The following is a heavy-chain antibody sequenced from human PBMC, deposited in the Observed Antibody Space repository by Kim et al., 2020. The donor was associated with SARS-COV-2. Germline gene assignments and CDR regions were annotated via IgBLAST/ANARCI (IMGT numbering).Heavy chain of an antibody. D-gene: IGHD3-3*01. Sequence: SETLSLTCAVYGGSFSGYYWSWIRQPPGKGLEWIGEINHSGSTNYNPSLKSRVTISVDTSKNQFSLKLSSVTAADTAVYYCARALRFGVVTPPRYWYFDLWGRGTLVTVSS. V-gene: IGHV4-34*01. J-gene: IGHJ2*01. CDR1: GGSFSGYY. CDR3: ARALRFGVVTPPRYWYFDL. CDR2: INHSGST.